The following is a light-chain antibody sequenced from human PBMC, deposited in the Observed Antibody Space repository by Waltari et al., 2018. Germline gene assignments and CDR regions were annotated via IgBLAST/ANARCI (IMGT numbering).Light chain of an antibody. CDR1: ESGSES. CDR3: QVWDGSSGHLV. CDR2: YDS. Sequence: KTAKVTCGGNESGSESALWYQQKPGQAPVLVIYYDSDRPSGIPERVSGSNSGNMATLTISRVEAGDEADYYCQVWDGSSGHLVFGTGTKVTVL. J-gene: IGLJ1*01. V-gene: IGLV3-21*04.